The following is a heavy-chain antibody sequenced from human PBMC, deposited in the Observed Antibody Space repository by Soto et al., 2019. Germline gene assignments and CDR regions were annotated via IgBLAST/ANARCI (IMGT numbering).Heavy chain of an antibody. Sequence: GGSLRLSCAASGFGFGEYGMSWVRQGPGKGLEWVSTINRHGDTTAYADSVKGRFTISRDNAKNSLYLQMNSLRAEDTAVYYCARLVSAAANDYWGQGALVTVSS. CDR3: ARLVSAAANDY. CDR2: INRHGDTT. CDR1: GFGFGEYG. V-gene: IGHV3-20*04. J-gene: IGHJ4*02. D-gene: IGHD1-26*01.